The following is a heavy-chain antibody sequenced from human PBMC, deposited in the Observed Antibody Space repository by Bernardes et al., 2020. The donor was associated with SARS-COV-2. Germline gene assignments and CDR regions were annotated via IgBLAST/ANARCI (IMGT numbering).Heavy chain of an antibody. J-gene: IGHJ4*02. CDR3: TRDVVDRGDFWAGQSDY. CDR1: GYTFSSHT. D-gene: IGHD3-3*01. Sequence: GGSLRLSRLGSGYTFSSHTMTWVRQAPGKGLEWVSLISGTGRYIYYADSVMGRFTISRDNAKNSLSLQMNSLTAEDTAIYYCTRDVVDRGDFWAGQSDYWGQGALVTVSS. CDR2: ISGTGRYI. V-gene: IGHV3-21*01.